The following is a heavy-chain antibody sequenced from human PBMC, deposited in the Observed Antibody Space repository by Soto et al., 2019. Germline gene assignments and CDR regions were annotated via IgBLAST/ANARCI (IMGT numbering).Heavy chain of an antibody. CDR1: GYTFTGYY. CDR2: INPNSGGT. J-gene: IGHJ5*02. D-gene: IGHD3-3*01. Sequence: ASVKVSCKASGYTFTGYYMHWVRQAPGQGLEWMGWINPNSGGTNYAQKFQARVTMTRDTSISTAYMELSRLRSDDTAVYYCARGGVVIMSWFDPWGQGTLVTVSS. V-gene: IGHV1-2*02. CDR3: ARGGVVIMSWFDP.